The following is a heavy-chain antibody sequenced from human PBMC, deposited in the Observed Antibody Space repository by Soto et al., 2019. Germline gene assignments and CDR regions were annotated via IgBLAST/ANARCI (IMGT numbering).Heavy chain of an antibody. CDR3: ATPVTSGYQALEV. J-gene: IGHJ3*01. D-gene: IGHD3-22*01. Sequence: SETLSLTCTVSGGSISRSTYYWGWLRQPPGKGLEWIGSIYSSGSTYYHPSLKSRVTISVDTSKNQFFLRLSSVTAADTAVYYCATPVTSGYQALEVWGQGTMVTVSS. CDR2: IYSSGST. CDR1: GGSISRSTYY. V-gene: IGHV4-39*01.